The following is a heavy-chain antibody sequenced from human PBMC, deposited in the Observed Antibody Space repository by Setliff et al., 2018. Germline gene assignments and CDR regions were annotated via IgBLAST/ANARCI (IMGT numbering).Heavy chain of an antibody. CDR2: IYASGST. J-gene: IGHJ5*02. Sequence: PSETLSLTCTVSGGSISSSSYYWTWIRQPAGRGLEWIGRIYASGSTNYNPTLKSRVTISVDTSKKQFSLKLSSVTAADTAVYYCARGPYNIYDRSGYGFTNWFDPWGQGILVTVSS. D-gene: IGHD3-22*01. CDR3: ARGPYNIYDRSGYGFTNWFDP. V-gene: IGHV4-61*02. CDR1: GGSISSSSYY.